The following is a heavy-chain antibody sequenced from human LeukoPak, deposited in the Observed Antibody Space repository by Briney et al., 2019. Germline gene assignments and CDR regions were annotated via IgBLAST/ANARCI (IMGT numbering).Heavy chain of an antibody. CDR1: GGSISNFY. D-gene: IGHD6-13*01. CDR3: ARGFASSWYYFDY. Sequence: SETLSLTCTVSGGSISNFYWSWIRQSPGERLEWMGYIYNSGSTNYNPSLKSRVTISVDTSKNQFSLELSFVTAADTAMYYCARGFASSWYYFDYWGQGTLVTVS. J-gene: IGHJ4*02. V-gene: IGHV4-59*01. CDR2: IYNSGST.